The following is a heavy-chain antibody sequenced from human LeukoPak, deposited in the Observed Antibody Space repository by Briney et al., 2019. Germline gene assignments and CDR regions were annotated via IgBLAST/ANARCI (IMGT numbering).Heavy chain of an antibody. D-gene: IGHD1-1*01. V-gene: IGHV3-21*01. CDR1: GFTFGDYA. Sequence: GRSLRLSCTASGFTFGDYAMSWVRQAPGKGLEWVSSISATSRYIYYADSLKGRFTISRDNAKNSLYLQMNSLRAEDTAVYYCAREGNWNAYDYWGQGTLVTVSS. CDR2: ISATSRYI. J-gene: IGHJ4*02. CDR3: AREGNWNAYDY.